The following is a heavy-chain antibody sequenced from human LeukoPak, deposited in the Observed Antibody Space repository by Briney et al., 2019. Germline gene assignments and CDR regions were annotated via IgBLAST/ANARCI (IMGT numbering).Heavy chain of an antibody. Sequence: PSETLSLTCTVSGGSISSSSYYWGWIRQPPGKGLEWIGSIYYSGSTYYNPSLKSRVTISVDTSKNQFSLKLSSVTAADTAVYYCARRAGGYSHPYDYWGQGILVTVSS. CDR3: ARRAGGYSHPYDY. CDR2: IYYSGST. CDR1: GGSISSSSYY. D-gene: IGHD4-23*01. V-gene: IGHV4-39*07. J-gene: IGHJ4*02.